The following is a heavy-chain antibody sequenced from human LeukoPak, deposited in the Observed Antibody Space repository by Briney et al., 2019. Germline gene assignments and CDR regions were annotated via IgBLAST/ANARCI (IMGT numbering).Heavy chain of an antibody. CDR2: ISDSGDRT. CDR3: VRDPHIVVVPDARVYYFDY. J-gene: IGHJ4*02. CDR1: GFTFSSYA. V-gene: IGHV3-23*01. Sequence: PGGSLRLSCAASGFTFSSYAMSWVRQAPGKGLEWVSVISDSGDRTYYADSVKGRFTISRDNAKNSLYLQMDSLRAEDTAVYYCVRDPHIVVVPDARVYYFDYWGQGTLVTVSS. D-gene: IGHD2-2*01.